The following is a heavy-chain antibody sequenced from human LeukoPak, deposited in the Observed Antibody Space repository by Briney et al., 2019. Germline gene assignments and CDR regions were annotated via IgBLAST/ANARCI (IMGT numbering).Heavy chain of an antibody. Sequence: GESLRLSCAASGFTFSSYGMHWVRQAPGKGLEWVAFIRYDGSNKYYADSVKGRFTISRDNSKNTLYLQMNSLRAEDTAVYYCAKDATGRWLQFFEYWGQGTLVTVSS. V-gene: IGHV3-30*02. CDR1: GFTFSSYG. CDR3: AKDATGRWLQFFEY. CDR2: IRYDGSNK. J-gene: IGHJ4*02. D-gene: IGHD5-24*01.